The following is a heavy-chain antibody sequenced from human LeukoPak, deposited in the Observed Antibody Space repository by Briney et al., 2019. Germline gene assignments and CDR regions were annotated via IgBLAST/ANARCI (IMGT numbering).Heavy chain of an antibody. CDR3: ARATKVNWFDP. CDR2: ISGGSGST. D-gene: IGHD5-12*01. V-gene: IGHV3-23*01. J-gene: IGHJ5*02. Sequence: GGSLRLSCAASGFTFSSYAMSWVRQAPGKGLAWVSTISGGSGSTYCADSVKGRFTISRDNSKNTLYLQMNSLRDEDTAVYYCARATKVNWFDPWGQGTLVTVSS. CDR1: GFTFSSYA.